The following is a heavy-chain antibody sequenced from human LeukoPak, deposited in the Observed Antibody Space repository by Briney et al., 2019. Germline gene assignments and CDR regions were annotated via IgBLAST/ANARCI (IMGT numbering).Heavy chain of an antibody. D-gene: IGHD5-12*01. J-gene: IGHJ4*02. V-gene: IGHV1-18*01. CDR2: INGYNGNT. CDR3: ARSSLGAITAGPFDY. Sequence: GASVKVSCKSSGYTFSSYGIAWVRQAPGQGLEGVGWINGYNGNTNYAQTLQGRVSMTTDTSTTTAYMELRSLTSDDTAVYYCARSSLGAITAGPFDYWGQGTLVTVSS. CDR1: GYTFSSYG.